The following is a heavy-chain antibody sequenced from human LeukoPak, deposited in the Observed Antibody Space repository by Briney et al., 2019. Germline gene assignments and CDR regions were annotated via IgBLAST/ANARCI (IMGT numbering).Heavy chain of an antibody. CDR3: AKDIGSYYDY. J-gene: IGHJ4*02. CDR1: GFTFDDYG. CDR2: IQYDGSKK. D-gene: IGHD3-10*01. V-gene: IGHV3-30*02. Sequence: GGSLRLSCAASGFTFDDYGMSWVRQAPGKGLEWVTFIQYDGSKKYYADSVKGRFTVSRDNSKNTLYLEMNSLRAEDTAVYYCAKDIGSYYDYWGQGILVTVSS.